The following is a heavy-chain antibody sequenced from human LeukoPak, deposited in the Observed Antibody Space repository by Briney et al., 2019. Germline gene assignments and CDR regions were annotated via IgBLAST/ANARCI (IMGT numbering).Heavy chain of an antibody. CDR2: MNPNSGNT. V-gene: IGHV1-8*01. CDR3: ARSAYYYGSGSSFNWFDP. Sequence: ASVKVSCKASGYTFTSYDINWVRQATGQGLEWMGWMNPNSGNTGYAQKFQGRVTMTRNTSISTAYMELSSLRPEDTAVYYCARSAYYYGSGSSFNWFDPWGQGTLVTVSS. D-gene: IGHD3-10*01. J-gene: IGHJ5*02. CDR1: GYTFTSYD.